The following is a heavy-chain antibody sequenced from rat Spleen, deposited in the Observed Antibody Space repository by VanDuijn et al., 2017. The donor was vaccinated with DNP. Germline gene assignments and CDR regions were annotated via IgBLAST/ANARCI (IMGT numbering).Heavy chain of an antibody. D-gene: IGHD2-5*01. CDR2: IGNTGGT. Sequence: QVQLEESGPGLMQPSETLSLTCTVSGFSLTSNGVGWVRQPLGKGLVWMGLIGNTGGTRYNSVFKSRLSISKDTSKSQVFLKMNSLQTEDTATYYCTRDTSPFDYWGQGVMVTVSS. CDR1: GFSLTSNG. V-gene: IGHV2-41*01. CDR3: TRDTSPFDY. J-gene: IGHJ2*01.